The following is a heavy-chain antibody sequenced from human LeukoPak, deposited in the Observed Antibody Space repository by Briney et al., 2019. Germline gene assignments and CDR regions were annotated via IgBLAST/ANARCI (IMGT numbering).Heavy chain of an antibody. J-gene: IGHJ4*02. V-gene: IGHV3-23*01. Sequence: GGSLRLSCAASGFTFSSYAMSWVRQAPGKGLEWVSAISGSGGSTYYADSVKGRFTISRDNSKNTLYLQMNSLRAEDTAVYYCATRNSGGTIFGVVIDRGLLVYWGQGTLVTVSS. CDR2: ISGSGGST. CDR1: GFTFSSYA. CDR3: ATRNSGGTIFGVVIDRGLLVY. D-gene: IGHD3-3*01.